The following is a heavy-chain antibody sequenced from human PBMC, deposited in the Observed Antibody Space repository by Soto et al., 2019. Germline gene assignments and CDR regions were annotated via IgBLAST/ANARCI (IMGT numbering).Heavy chain of an antibody. D-gene: IGHD3-3*01. Sequence: ASVKVSCKASGYTFTSYGISWVRQAPGQGLEWMGWISAYNGNTNYAQKLQGRVTMTTDTSTSTAYMELRSLRSDDTAVYYCARNYDRPTYYYYYYMDVWGKGTTVTVSS. J-gene: IGHJ6*03. V-gene: IGHV1-18*01. CDR1: GYTFTSYG. CDR3: ARNYDRPTYYYYYYMDV. CDR2: ISAYNGNT.